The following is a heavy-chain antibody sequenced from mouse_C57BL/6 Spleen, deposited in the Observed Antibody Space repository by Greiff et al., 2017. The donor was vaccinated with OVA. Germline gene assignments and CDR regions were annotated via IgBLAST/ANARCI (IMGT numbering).Heavy chain of an antibody. Sequence: QVQLQQPGAELVKPGASVKLSCKASGYTFTSYWMQWVKQRPGQGLEWIGEIDPSDSDTNYNPKFKGKATLTVDTSSSTAYLQLRSLTSEDSAVYYCARKEGPYDYGGGAFAYWGQGTLVTVSA. CDR2: IDPSDSDT. V-gene: IGHV1-50*01. CDR1: GYTFTSYW. J-gene: IGHJ3*01. CDR3: ARKEGPYDYGGGAFAY. D-gene: IGHD2-4*01.